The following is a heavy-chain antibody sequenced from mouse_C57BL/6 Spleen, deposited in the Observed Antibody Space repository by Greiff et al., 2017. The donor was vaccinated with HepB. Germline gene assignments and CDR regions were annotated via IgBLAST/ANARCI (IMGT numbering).Heavy chain of an antibody. CDR3: AGERVMIRYAMDY. CDR1: GFTFSDYG. J-gene: IGHJ4*01. Sequence: EVKLVESGGGLVKPGGSLKLSCAASGFTFSDYGMHWVRQAPEKGLEWVAYISSGSSTNYYEDTVKGRFTISRDNAKNTPFLQMTSLRSEDTAMYYCAGERVMIRYAMDYWGQGTSVTVSS. CDR2: ISSGSSTN. V-gene: IGHV5-17*01. D-gene: IGHD2-4*01.